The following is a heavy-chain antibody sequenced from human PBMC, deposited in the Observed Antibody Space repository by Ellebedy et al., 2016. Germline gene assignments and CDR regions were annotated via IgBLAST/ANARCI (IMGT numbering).Heavy chain of an antibody. CDR2: INSDGSST. CDR1: GFTFSSYW. CDR3: TTDPIAVAGSPTFPIVPGY. D-gene: IGHD6-19*01. J-gene: IGHJ4*02. V-gene: IGHV3-74*01. Sequence: GGSLRLSCAASGFTFSSYWMHWVRQAPGKGLAWVSGINSDGSSTRYADSVKGRFTISRDNAKNTLYLQMNSLRAEDTAVYYCTTDPIAVAGSPTFPIVPGYWGQGTLVTVSS.